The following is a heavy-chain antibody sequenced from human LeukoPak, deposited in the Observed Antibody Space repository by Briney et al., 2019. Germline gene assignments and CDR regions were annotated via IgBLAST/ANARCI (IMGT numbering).Heavy chain of an antibody. CDR2: IYPGDSGT. Sequence: GESLKISCKASGYSFANYWIGWVRQMPGKGLEWMGIIYPGDSGTKYSPSFQGQVTISADKSISTAYLQWSSLKASDTAMYYCARTVDGEYTGYGKWGQGTLVTVSS. D-gene: IGHD5-12*01. J-gene: IGHJ4*02. CDR1: GYSFANYW. V-gene: IGHV5-51*01. CDR3: ARTVDGEYTGYGK.